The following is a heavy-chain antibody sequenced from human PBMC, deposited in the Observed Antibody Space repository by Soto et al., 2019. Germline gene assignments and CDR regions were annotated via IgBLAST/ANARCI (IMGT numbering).Heavy chain of an antibody. V-gene: IGHV3-21*01. CDR3: ARDPSEVVVAAVNFDY. Sequence: GGSLRLSCAASGFTFSSYSMNWVRQAPGKGLEWVSSISSSSSYIYYADSVKGRFTISRDNAKNSLYLQMNSLRAEDTAVYYCARDPSEVVVAAVNFDYWGQGTPVTAPQ. J-gene: IGHJ4*02. CDR2: ISSSSSYI. CDR1: GFTFSSYS. D-gene: IGHD2-15*01.